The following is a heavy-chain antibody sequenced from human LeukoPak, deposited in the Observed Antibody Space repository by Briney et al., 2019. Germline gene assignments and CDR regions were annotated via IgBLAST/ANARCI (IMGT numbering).Heavy chain of an antibody. CDR3: ARGGDRSFDY. D-gene: IGHD3-10*01. J-gene: IGHJ4*02. Sequence: KTSGTLSLTCRVSGGSISSINWWSWVRQPPGKGLEWIAEIHHSGSINYNPSLKSRVTISVDKAKNQFSLNLNSVTAADTAVYYCARGGDRSFDYWGQGTLVTVSS. CDR1: GGSISSINW. CDR2: IHHSGSI. V-gene: IGHV4-4*02.